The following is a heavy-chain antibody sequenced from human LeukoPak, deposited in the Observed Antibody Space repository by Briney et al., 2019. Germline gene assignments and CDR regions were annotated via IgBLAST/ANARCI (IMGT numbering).Heavy chain of an antibody. CDR3: AKGGYTTWFDP. CDR2: IRSNGGDT. Sequence: GGSLRLSCAASGFTFREYSMSWVRQAPGKGLECVSNIRSNGGDTYYTDSVKGRFTISRDNSKNTLYLEMNSLRAGDTAVYYCAKGGYTTWFDPWGQGTLVTVSS. J-gene: IGHJ5*02. D-gene: IGHD2-15*01. CDR1: GFTFREYS. V-gene: IGHV3-23*01.